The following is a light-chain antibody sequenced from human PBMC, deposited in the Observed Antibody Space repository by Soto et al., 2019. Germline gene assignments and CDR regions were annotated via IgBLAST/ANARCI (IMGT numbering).Light chain of an antibody. J-gene: IGLJ3*02. CDR1: SSDVGAYDY. CDR3: SSYAGSNNFVV. V-gene: IGLV2-8*01. Sequence: QSALSQPPSASGSPGQSVTISCTGTSSDVGAYDYVSWYQQYPGKAPKLMIYEVTKRPSGVPDRFSGSKSGNTASLTVSGLQAEDKADYYCSSYAGSNNFVVFGGGTKVTVL. CDR2: EVT.